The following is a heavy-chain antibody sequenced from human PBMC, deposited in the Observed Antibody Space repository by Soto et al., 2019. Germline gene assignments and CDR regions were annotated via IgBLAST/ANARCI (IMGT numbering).Heavy chain of an antibody. Sequence: QVQLQESGPGLVTPYQTLSLTCTVSGGSISSDNYFWSWIHQHPGKRLEWIGYIDYIGRAYYNPSLKTRVTTSVDTSKNLFSLRLSSVTVGYTATYSSAREVKSAAASAAFDIWGQGTVGSVSS. CDR3: AREVKSAAASAAFDI. J-gene: IGHJ3*02. CDR1: GGSISSDNYF. CDR2: IDYIGRA. V-gene: IGHV4-31*03. D-gene: IGHD2-15*01.